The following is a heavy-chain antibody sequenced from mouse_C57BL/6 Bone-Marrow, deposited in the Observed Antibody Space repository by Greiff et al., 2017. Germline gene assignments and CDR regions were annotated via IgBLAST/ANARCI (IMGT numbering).Heavy chain of an antibody. V-gene: IGHV6-3*01. CDR2: IRLKSDNYAT. CDR1: GFTFSNYW. D-gene: IGHD1-1*01. J-gene: IGHJ1*03. Sequence: EVMLVESGGGLVQPGGSMKLSCVASGFTFSNYWMNWVRQSPEKGLEWVAQIRLKSDNYATHYAESVKGRFTISRDDYKSSVYLQMNNLRAEDSGIYYCTYGSGYWYFDVWGTGTTVTGSS. CDR3: TYGSGYWYFDV.